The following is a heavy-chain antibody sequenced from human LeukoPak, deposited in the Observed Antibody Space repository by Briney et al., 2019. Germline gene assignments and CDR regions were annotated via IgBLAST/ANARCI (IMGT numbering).Heavy chain of an antibody. CDR1: GFTFSSYG. V-gene: IGHV3-33*01. D-gene: IGHD6-13*01. Sequence: PGGSLRLSCAASGFTFSSYGMHWVRQAPGKGLEWVAVIWYDGSNKYYADSVKGRFTISRDNSKSTLYLQMDSLRAEDTAMYYCASAITTAGPPPFFDYWGLGTLVTVSS. CDR3: ASAITTAGPPPFFDY. J-gene: IGHJ4*02. CDR2: IWYDGSNK.